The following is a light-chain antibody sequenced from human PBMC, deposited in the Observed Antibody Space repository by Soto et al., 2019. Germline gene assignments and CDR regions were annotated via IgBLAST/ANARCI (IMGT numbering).Light chain of an antibody. CDR1: RSNIGAGYD. CDR3: QSYYSRLSGSV. J-gene: IGLJ1*01. CDR2: GNS. Sequence: QSVLTQPPSVSGAPGQRVTISCTGSRSNIGAGYDVHWYQQLPGTAPKLLIYGNSNRPSGVPDRFSGSQSGASASLAITGLQADDEADYYCQSYYSRLSGSVFGTGTKITVL. V-gene: IGLV1-40*01.